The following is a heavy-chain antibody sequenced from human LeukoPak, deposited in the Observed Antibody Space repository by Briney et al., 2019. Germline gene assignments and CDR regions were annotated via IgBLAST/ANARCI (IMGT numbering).Heavy chain of an antibody. Sequence: GGTLTLSCAASGFTFSSYGMHWVRQAPGHGLEWVAVIWHDASNKYYADSVKGRFTISRDNSKNALYLQMNSLRGEDTAVYYCARGGNSSSWYQLGYWGQGTLVTVS. CDR1: GFTFSSYG. D-gene: IGHD6-13*01. V-gene: IGHV3-33*01. CDR3: ARGGNSSSWYQLGY. CDR2: IWHDASNK. J-gene: IGHJ4*02.